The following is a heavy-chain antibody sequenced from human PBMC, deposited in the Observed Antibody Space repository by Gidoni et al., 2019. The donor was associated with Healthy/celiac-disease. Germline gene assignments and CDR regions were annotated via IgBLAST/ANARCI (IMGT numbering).Heavy chain of an antibody. CDR1: GYTFTGYY. Sequence: QVQLVQSGAEVKKPGASVKVSCKASGYTFTGYYMHWVRQAPGQGLEWMGWINPNSGGTNYAQKFQGWVTMTRDTSISTAYMELSRLRSDDTAVYYCARSALDCSGGSCYDREYYGMDVWGQGTTVTVSS. CDR3: ARSALDCSGGSCYDREYYGMDV. CDR2: INPNSGGT. V-gene: IGHV1-2*04. D-gene: IGHD2-15*01. J-gene: IGHJ6*02.